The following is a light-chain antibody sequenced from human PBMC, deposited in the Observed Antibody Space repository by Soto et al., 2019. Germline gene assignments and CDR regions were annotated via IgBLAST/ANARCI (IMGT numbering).Light chain of an antibody. J-gene: IGLJ3*02. CDR1: SSDVGGYNY. CDR2: EVT. V-gene: IGLV2-8*01. CDR3: NSYAGSRGWV. Sequence: QSALTQPPSASGSPGQSVTISCTGTSSDVGGYNYVSWYQEHPGKAPKLMIYEVTKRPSGVPDRFSGSKSGNTASLTVSGLQAEDEADYYCNSYAGSRGWVFGGGTKLTVL.